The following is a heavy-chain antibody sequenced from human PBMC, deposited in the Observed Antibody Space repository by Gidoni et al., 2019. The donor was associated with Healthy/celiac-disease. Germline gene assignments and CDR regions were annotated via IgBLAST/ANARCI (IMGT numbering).Heavy chain of an antibody. CDR2: IYHSGST. Sequence: QVQLQESGPGLVKPSETLSLTCTVSGYSISSGYYWGWIRQPPGKGLEWIGSIYHSGSTYYNPSLKSRVTISVDTSKNQFSLKLSSVTAADTAAYYCARDRLIAAAGIDYWGQGTLVTVSS. CDR3: ARDRLIAAAGIDY. V-gene: IGHV4-38-2*02. CDR1: GYSISSGYY. J-gene: IGHJ4*02. D-gene: IGHD6-13*01.